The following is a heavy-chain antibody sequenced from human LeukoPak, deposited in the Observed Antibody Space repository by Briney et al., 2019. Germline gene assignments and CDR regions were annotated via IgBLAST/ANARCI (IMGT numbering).Heavy chain of an antibody. Sequence: GGSLRLSCAASGFTFSSYSMNWVRQAPGKGLEWVSSISSRSSYIYYADSVKGRFTISRDNAKNSLYLQMNSLRAEDTAVYYCARRAGDYSHPYDYWGQGTLVTVSS. J-gene: IGHJ4*02. CDR1: GFTFSSYS. CDR3: ARRAGDYSHPYDY. CDR2: ISSRSSYI. D-gene: IGHD3-22*01. V-gene: IGHV3-21*04.